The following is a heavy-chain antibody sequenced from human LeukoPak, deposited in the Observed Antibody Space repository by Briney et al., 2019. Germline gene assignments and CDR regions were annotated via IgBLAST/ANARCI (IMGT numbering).Heavy chain of an antibody. V-gene: IGHV3-48*01. CDR2: ISSGSRSI. Sequence: PGGSLRLSCAASGFTFSSYTMNWVRQAPGKGLEWVSFISSGSRSIYYADSVKGRFTISRDNSKNTLYLQMNSLRAEDTAVYYCAKWTDAFDIWGQGTMVTVSS. CDR3: AKWTDAFDI. D-gene: IGHD2-8*01. CDR1: GFTFSSYT. J-gene: IGHJ3*02.